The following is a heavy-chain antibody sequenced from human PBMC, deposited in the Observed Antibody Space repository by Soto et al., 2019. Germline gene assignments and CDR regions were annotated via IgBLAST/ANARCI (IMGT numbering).Heavy chain of an antibody. Sequence: ASVKVSCKASGYTFTSYAMNWVRQAPGQGLEWMGWINTNTGNPTYAQGFTGRFVFSLDTSVSTAYLQICSLKAEDTAVYYCARGLYCSGGCCGGHYYMDVWGTGTTVTVSS. CDR2: INTNTGNP. CDR3: ARGLYCSGGCCGGHYYMDV. J-gene: IGHJ6*03. V-gene: IGHV7-4-1*01. D-gene: IGHD2-15*01. CDR1: GYTFTSYA.